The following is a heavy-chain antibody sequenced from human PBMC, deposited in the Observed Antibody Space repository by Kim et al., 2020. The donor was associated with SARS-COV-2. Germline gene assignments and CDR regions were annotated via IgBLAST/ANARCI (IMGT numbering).Heavy chain of an antibody. J-gene: IGHJ6*02. CDR2: VNSDGSST. Sequence: GGSLRLSCEASGFTFSSYFMHWVRQAPGKGLVWVSRVNSDGSSTSYADSVKGRFTISRDNAKNTLYLQMNSLRVEDTAVYYCARGNYYGMDVWGQGTTVTVSS. V-gene: IGHV3-74*01. CDR3: ARGNYYGMDV. CDR1: GFTFSSYF.